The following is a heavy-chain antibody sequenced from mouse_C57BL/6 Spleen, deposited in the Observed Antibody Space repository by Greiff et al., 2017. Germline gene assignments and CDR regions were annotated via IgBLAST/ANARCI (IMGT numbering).Heavy chain of an antibody. J-gene: IGHJ1*03. Sequence: EVMLVESGEGLVKPGGSLKLSCAASGFTFSSYAMSWVRQTPEKRLEWVAYISSGGDYIYYADTVKGRFTISRDNARNTLYLQMSSLKSEDTAMYYCTRIDDYDGTSWYFDVWGTGTTVTVSS. V-gene: IGHV5-9-1*02. CDR1: GFTFSSYA. CDR2: ISSGGDYI. CDR3: TRIDDYDGTSWYFDV. D-gene: IGHD2-4*01.